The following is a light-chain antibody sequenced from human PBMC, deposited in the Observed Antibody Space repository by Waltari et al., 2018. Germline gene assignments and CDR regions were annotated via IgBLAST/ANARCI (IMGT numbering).Light chain of an antibody. J-gene: IGLJ2*01. CDR3: ASFAGSNTL. Sequence: QSALTQPPSASGSPGQSVTISCTGTSTDVGVYNYVSWYQQHPGKPPKLLIYEVSERPPGVPQRFSGSKSGYTASLTVAGLQAEDEADYFCASFAGSNTLFGGGTKLTVL. CDR1: STDVGVYNY. CDR2: EVS. V-gene: IGLV2-8*01.